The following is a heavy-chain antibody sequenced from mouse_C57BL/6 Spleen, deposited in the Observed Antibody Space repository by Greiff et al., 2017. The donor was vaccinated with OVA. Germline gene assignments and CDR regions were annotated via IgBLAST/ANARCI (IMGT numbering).Heavy chain of an antibody. J-gene: IGHJ4*01. CDR1: GYTFTSYW. Sequence: VQLQQPGAELVKPGASVKLSCKASGYTFTSYWMQWVKQRPGQGLGWIGGIDPSDSYPNYNQKFKGKATLTVDTSSSTAYMQLSSLTSEDSAVYYCARGRGYDDAMDYWGQGTSVTVSS. CDR3: ARGRGYDDAMDY. CDR2: IDPSDSYP. D-gene: IGHD2-2*01. V-gene: IGHV1-50*01.